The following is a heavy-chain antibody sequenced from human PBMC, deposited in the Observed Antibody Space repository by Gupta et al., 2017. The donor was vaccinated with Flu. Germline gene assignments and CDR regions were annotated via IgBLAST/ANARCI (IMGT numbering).Heavy chain of an antibody. J-gene: IGHJ4*02. CDR2: TYTDGST. V-gene: IGHV3-66*02. CDR1: GFPVSGNY. Sequence: EVQLVESGGGLVQPGGSLRLSCAASGFPVSGNYMNWVRQTPGKGLEWVSVTYTDGSTYSADSVKGRFTISRDNSKNTLFLQMNSLRGEDTAVYYCARGPNLDSWGQGTLVTVSS. CDR3: ARGPNLDS.